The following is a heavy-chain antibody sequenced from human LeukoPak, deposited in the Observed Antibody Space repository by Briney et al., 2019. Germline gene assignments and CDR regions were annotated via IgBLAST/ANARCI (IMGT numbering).Heavy chain of an antibody. D-gene: IGHD3-22*01. J-gene: IGHJ4*02. V-gene: IGHV1-18*01. CDR2: ISAYNGNT. Sequence: WISAYNGNTNYAQKLQGRVTMTTDTSTSTAYMELRSLRSDDTAVYCCARALAPPTISLIVWGQGTLVTVSS. CDR3: ARALAPPTISLIV.